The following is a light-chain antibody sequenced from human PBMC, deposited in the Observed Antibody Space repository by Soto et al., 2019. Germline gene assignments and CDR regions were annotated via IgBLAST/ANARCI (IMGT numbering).Light chain of an antibody. CDR1: SSNIGAGYD. V-gene: IGLV1-40*01. CDR3: SSYAGSDNFVL. Sequence: QSVLTQPPSVSGAPGQRVTISCTGSSSNIGAGYDVHWYQQLPGTAPKLLIYGNSNRPSGVPDRFSGSKSGTSASLAITGLQAEDEADYYCSSYAGSDNFVLFGGGTKVTVL. J-gene: IGLJ2*01. CDR2: GNS.